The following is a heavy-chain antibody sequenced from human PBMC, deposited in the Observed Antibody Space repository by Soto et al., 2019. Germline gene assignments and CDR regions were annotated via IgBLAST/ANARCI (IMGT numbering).Heavy chain of an antibody. CDR3: ARAEEAYSSGWYGDAFDI. D-gene: IGHD6-19*01. Sequence: PSETLSLTCTVSGGSISSYYWSWIRQPPGKGLEWIGYIYYSGSTNYNPSLKSRVTISVDTSKNQFSLKLSSVTAADTAVYYCARAEEAYSSGWYGDAFDIWGQGTMVTVSS. V-gene: IGHV4-59*01. CDR1: GGSISSYY. J-gene: IGHJ3*02. CDR2: IYYSGST.